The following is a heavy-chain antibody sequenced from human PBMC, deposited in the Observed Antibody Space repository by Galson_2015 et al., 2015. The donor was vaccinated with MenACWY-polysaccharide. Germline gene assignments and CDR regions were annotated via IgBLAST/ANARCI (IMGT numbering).Heavy chain of an antibody. D-gene: IGHD4-11*01. CDR3: ARDVHYNDYLGYYF. Sequence: SLRLSCAASDFTFSAHGMHWVRQAPGKGLEWVAAIWYDGGKRYYADAVEGRFAVSGDNSQSTLYLQMDSLGVEDTAMYYRARDVHYNDYLGYYF. CDR2: IWYDGGKR. J-gene: IGHJ4*01. V-gene: IGHV3-33*01. CDR1: DFTFSAHG.